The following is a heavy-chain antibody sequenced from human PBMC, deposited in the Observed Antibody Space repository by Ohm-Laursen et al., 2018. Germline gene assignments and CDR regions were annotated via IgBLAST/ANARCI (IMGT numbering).Heavy chain of an antibody. J-gene: IGHJ4*02. CDR1: GFTVSNYW. D-gene: IGHD5-12*01. Sequence: SLRLSCAASGFTVSNYWMSWVRQPPGKGLEWVANINKDESEKYYVDSVKGRFTISRDNAKNSLYLQMNSLRGDDTAVYYCARAQRLVASANDYWGQGTLVTVSS. V-gene: IGHV3-7*01. CDR2: INKDESEK. CDR3: ARAQRLVASANDY.